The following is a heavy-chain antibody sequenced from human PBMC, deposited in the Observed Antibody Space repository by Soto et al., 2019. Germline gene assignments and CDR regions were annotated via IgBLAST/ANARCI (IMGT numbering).Heavy chain of an antibody. J-gene: IGHJ6*02. Sequence: PGGSLRLSCAASGFFFKNYGIHWVRQAPCKGLEWVAVIWFDGSVEYYADSVQGRFTISRDNAKNTVYLLMNTLRAEDTAIYYCARARDSYSSGWLQAGSFYFFGMDVWGPGGTVTVSS. V-gene: IGHV3-33*01. CDR2: IWFDGSVE. D-gene: IGHD6-19*01. CDR3: ARARDSYSSGWLQAGSFYFFGMDV. CDR1: GFFFKNYG.